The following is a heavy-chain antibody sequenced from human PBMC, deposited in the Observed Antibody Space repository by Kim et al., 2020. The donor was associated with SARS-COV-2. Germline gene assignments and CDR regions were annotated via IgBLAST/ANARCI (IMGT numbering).Heavy chain of an antibody. CDR3: ARATYYYDSSGRNAAFDI. J-gene: IGHJ3*02. Sequence: SETLSLTCTVSGGSISSYYWSWIRQPPGKGLEWIGYIYYSGSTNYNPSLKSRVTISVDTSKNQFSLKLSSVTAADTAVYYCARATYYYDSSGRNAAFDI. CDR1: GGSISSYY. V-gene: IGHV4-59*01. CDR2: IYYSGST. D-gene: IGHD3-22*01.